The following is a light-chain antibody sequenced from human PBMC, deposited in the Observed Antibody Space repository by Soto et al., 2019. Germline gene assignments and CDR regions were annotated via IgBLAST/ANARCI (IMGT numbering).Light chain of an antibody. CDR3: HQYGSSPKT. CDR1: QSVTSSY. J-gene: IGKJ1*01. CDR2: GAS. Sequence: EIVLTQSPGTLSLSPGERATLSCRASQSVTSSYLAWYQQKPGQAPRLLIYGASSRATGIPDRFSGSGSGTHFTLTIRRLEPEDFAVYYCHQYGSSPKTFGQVTKVEIK. V-gene: IGKV3-20*01.